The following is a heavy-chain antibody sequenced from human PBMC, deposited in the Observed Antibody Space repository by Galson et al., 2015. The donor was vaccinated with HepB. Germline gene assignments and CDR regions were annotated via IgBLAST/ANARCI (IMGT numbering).Heavy chain of an antibody. J-gene: IGHJ3*02. D-gene: IGHD4-17*01. CDR3: ARDPSSHYGDYVRGAFDI. Sequence: SVKVSCKASGYTFTSYYMHWVRQAPGQGLEWMGIINPSGGSTSYAQKFQGRVTMTRDTSTSTVYMELSSLRSEDTAVYYCARDPSSHYGDYVRGAFDIWGQGTMVTVSS. CDR1: GYTFTSYY. CDR2: INPSGGST. V-gene: IGHV1-46*03.